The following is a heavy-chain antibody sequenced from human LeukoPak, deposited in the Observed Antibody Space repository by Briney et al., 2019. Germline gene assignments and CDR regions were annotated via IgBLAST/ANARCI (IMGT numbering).Heavy chain of an antibody. CDR3: AREGIAVAGTTYYYYGMDV. J-gene: IGHJ6*02. CDR1: GGSISSGGYY. CDR2: IYYSGST. Sequence: SETLSLTCTVSGGSISSGGYYWSWIRQHPGKGLEWIGYIYYSGSTYYNPSLKSRVTISVDTSKNQFSLKLSSVTAADTAVYYCAREGIAVAGTTYYYYGMDVWGQGTTVTVSS. D-gene: IGHD6-19*01. V-gene: IGHV4-31*03.